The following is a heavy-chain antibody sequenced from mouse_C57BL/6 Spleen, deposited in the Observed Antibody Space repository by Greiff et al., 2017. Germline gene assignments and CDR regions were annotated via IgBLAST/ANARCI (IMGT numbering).Heavy chain of an antibody. V-gene: IGHV10-1*01. CDR1: GFSFNTYA. CDR2: IRSKSNNYAT. D-gene: IGHD2-5*01. J-gene: IGHJ1*03. Sequence: EVQLVESGGGLVQPKGSLKLSCAASGFSFNTYAMNWVRQAPGKGLEWVARIRSKSNNYATYYADSVKDRFTISRDDSESMLYLHMNNLKTEDTAMYYCVRRSNYWYFDVWGTGTTVTVSS. CDR3: VRRSNYWYFDV.